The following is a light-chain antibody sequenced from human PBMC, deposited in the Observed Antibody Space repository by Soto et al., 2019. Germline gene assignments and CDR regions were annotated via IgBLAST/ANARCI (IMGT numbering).Light chain of an antibody. Sequence: DIQMTQSPSTLSASVGDRVTTTCRASQSISSWLAWYQQKPGKAPNLLIYDASSLESGVPSRFSGSGSGTEFTLTISSLQPDDFATYYCQQYNNYWTFGQGTKVDIK. CDR2: DAS. J-gene: IGKJ1*01. CDR1: QSISSW. CDR3: QQYNNYWT. V-gene: IGKV1-5*01.